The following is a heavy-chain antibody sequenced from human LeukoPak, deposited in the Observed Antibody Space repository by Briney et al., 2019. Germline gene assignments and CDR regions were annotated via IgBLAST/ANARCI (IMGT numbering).Heavy chain of an antibody. CDR1: GFTFSSYA. CDR2: ISYDGSNK. V-gene: IGHV3-30*04. Sequence: GGSLRLSCAASGFTFSSYAMHWVRQAPGKGLERVAVISYDGSNKYYADSVKGRFTISRDNSKNTLYLQMNSLRAEDTAVYYCARSRGYSYGVDYWGQGTLVTVSS. CDR3: ARSRGYSYGVDY. D-gene: IGHD5-18*01. J-gene: IGHJ4*02.